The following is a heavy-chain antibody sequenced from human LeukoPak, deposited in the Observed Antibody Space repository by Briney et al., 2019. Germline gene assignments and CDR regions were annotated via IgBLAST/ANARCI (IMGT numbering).Heavy chain of an antibody. CDR3: ARVLLRYSFDY. CDR2: IYYSGST. Sequence: SETLSLTCTVSGGSISSYYWSWIRQPPGKGLEWIGYIYYSGSTNYNPSLKSRVTISVDTSKNQFSLKLTSVTAADTAVYYCARVLLRYSFDYWGQGTLVTVSS. J-gene: IGHJ4*02. CDR1: GGSISSYY. V-gene: IGHV4-59*01.